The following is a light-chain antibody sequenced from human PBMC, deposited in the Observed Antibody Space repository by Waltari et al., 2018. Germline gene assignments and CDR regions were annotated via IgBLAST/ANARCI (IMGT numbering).Light chain of an antibody. CDR2: EIS. CDR1: SNDVGGYTF. J-gene: IGLJ2*01. V-gene: IGLV2-23*02. Sequence: QSALTQPASVSGSPGQSITISCPGTSNDVGGYTFVSWYQQHPGKAPKLIIYEISKRPPGVSNRFSGSKSGNTASLTVSGLQAEDEADYYCCSYAGGSRVFGGGTKLTVL. CDR3: CSYAGGSRV.